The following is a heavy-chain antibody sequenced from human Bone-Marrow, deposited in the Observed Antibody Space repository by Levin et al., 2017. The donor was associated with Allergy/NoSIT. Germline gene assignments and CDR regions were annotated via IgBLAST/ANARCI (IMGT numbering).Heavy chain of an antibody. V-gene: IGHV4-59*08. Sequence: GSLRLSCTVSGGSISSYYWSWIRQPPGKGLEWIGYIYYSGSTNYNPSLKSRVTISVDTSKNQFSLELSSVTAADTDVYYCERHALSMQLFDYWGQGTLVTVSS. J-gene: IGHJ4*02. CDR1: GGSISSYY. D-gene: IGHD5-18*01. CDR2: IYYSGST. CDR3: ERHALSMQLFDY.